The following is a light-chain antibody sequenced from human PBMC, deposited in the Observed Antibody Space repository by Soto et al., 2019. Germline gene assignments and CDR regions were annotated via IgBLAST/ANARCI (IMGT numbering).Light chain of an antibody. CDR3: QQRSNWPLT. V-gene: IGKV3-11*01. CDR2: DAS. Sequence: EIVLTQSPATLSLSPGERATLSCRASQSVSSYLAWYQQKPGQAPRLLIYDASNRSTGIPARVSGSGSGTDVTLTISSLEPEDFALYYCQQRSNWPLTFGGGTKVEIK. J-gene: IGKJ4*01. CDR1: QSVSSY.